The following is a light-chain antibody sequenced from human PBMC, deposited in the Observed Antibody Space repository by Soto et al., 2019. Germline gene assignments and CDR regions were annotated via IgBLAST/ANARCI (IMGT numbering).Light chain of an antibody. J-gene: IGLJ1*01. V-gene: IGLV2-14*01. CDR3: GSYRITTAV. CDR2: DVT. Sequence: QSVLTQPASVSGSPGQSITISCTGTSSDVGGYNYVSWYQQYPGKAPKLMIYDVTNRPSGVSNRFSGSKSGNTASLTISGLPAEDEADYYCGSYRITTAVFGTGTRSPS. CDR1: SSDVGGYNY.